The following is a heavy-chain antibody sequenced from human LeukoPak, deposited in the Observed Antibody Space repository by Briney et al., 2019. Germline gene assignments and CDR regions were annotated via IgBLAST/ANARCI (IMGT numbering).Heavy chain of an antibody. J-gene: IGHJ4*02. Sequence: GASVKVSYEASGYTFTGYYMHWVRQAPGQGLEWMGWINPNSGGTNYAQKFQGRVTMTRDTSISTAYMELSRLRSDDTAVYYCARDGTTGVAGDYWGQGTLVTVFS. CDR1: GYTFTGYY. D-gene: IGHD6-19*01. CDR2: INPNSGGT. V-gene: IGHV1-2*02. CDR3: ARDGTTGVAGDY.